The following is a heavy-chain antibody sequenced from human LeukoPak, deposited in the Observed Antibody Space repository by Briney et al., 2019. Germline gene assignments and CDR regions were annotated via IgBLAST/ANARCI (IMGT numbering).Heavy chain of an antibody. CDR1: GFTFDDYA. V-gene: IGHV3-9*01. D-gene: IGHD2-21*02. Sequence: GGSLRLSCAASGFTFDDYAMHWVRQAPGKGLEWVSGISWNSGSIGYADSVKGRFTISRDNAKNSLYLQMNSLRAEDTALYYRAKSSAAILYDAFDIWGQGTMVTVSS. CDR3: AKSSAAILYDAFDI. J-gene: IGHJ3*02. CDR2: ISWNSGSI.